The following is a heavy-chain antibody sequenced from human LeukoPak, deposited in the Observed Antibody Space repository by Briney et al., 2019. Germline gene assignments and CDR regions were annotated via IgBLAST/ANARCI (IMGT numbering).Heavy chain of an antibody. CDR2: INHSGST. J-gene: IGHJ6*02. CDR3: YSTSLEGSYYYYYGMDV. Sequence: SETLSLTCAGYGGSFSGYYWSWIRQPPGKGLEWIGEINHSGSTNYNPSLKSRVTISVDTSKNQYSLKLSSVTAADTAVYYCYSTSLEGSYYYYYGMDVWGQATTVTVSS. CDR1: GGSFSGYY. D-gene: IGHD4-11*01. V-gene: IGHV4-34*01.